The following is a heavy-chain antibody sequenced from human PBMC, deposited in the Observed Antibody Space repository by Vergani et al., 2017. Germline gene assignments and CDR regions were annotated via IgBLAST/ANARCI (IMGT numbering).Heavy chain of an antibody. D-gene: IGHD3-9*01. CDR2: INHSGST. CDR3: ARGGYDILTGYFMSLDY. Sequence: QVQLQQWGAGLLKPSETLSLTCAVYGGSFSGYYWSWIRQPPGKGLEWIGEINHSGSTNYNPSLKSRVTISVDTSKNQFSLKLSSVTAADTAVYYCARGGYDILTGYFMSLDYWGQGTLVTVSS. J-gene: IGHJ4*02. V-gene: IGHV4-34*01. CDR1: GGSFSGYY.